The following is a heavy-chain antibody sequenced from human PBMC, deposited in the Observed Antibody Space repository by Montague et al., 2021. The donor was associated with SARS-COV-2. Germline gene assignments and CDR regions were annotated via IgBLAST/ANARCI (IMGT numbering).Heavy chain of an antibody. CDR2: ISYAGST. Sequence: SETLSLTCTVSGGSISSPDYYWGWIRQSPGMGLEWIGSISYAGSTYSNPSLRSRVSFSMDTYKNHFSLSLNSVTAADTAVYFCARQLPSYCSTNKCYPYCCDGWGQGALGTVSS. V-gene: IGHV4-39*01. CDR3: ARQLPSYCSTNKCYPYCCDG. D-gene: IGHD2-2*01. J-gene: IGHJ4*02. CDR1: GGSISSPDYY.